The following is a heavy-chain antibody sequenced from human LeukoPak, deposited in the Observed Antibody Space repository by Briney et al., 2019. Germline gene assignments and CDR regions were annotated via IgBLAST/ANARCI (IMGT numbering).Heavy chain of an antibody. Sequence: GGSLRLSCAASEFTFSSNTMNWVRQAPGKGLEWVSVISANGVATYYADSVTGRFTISRDNSKNTLYLQMNSLRAEDTAVYYCARREWLRTYDYWGQGTLVTVSP. D-gene: IGHD5-12*01. J-gene: IGHJ4*02. V-gene: IGHV3-23*01. CDR2: ISANGVAT. CDR1: EFTFSSNT. CDR3: ARREWLRTYDY.